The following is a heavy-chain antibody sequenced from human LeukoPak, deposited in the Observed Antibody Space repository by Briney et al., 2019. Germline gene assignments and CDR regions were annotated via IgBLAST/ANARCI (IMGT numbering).Heavy chain of an antibody. CDR1: GFTFSSYS. V-gene: IGHV3-21*01. J-gene: IGHJ6*02. CDR3: ARDDALRFLEWLSHGMDV. D-gene: IGHD3-3*01. Sequence: GGSLRLSCAACGFTFSSYSVNWVRQAPGGGLGWVSYISSSSSYIYYADSVKGRFTISRDNAKNSLYLQMSSLRAEDTAVYYCARDDALRFLEWLSHGMDVWGQGTTVTVSS. CDR2: ISSSSSYI.